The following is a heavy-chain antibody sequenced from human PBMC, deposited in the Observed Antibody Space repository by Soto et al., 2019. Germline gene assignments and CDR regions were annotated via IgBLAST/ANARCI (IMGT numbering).Heavy chain of an antibody. V-gene: IGHV1-69*13. Sequence: SVKVSCKASGGTFSSYAISWVRQAPGQGLEWMGGIIPIFRTANYAQKFQGRVTITADESTSTAYMELSSLRSEDTAVYYCASYFTIFGVVINGPYYGMDVWGQGTTVTVSS. J-gene: IGHJ6*02. CDR2: IIPIFRTA. CDR3: ASYFTIFGVVINGPYYGMDV. CDR1: GGTFSSYA. D-gene: IGHD3-3*01.